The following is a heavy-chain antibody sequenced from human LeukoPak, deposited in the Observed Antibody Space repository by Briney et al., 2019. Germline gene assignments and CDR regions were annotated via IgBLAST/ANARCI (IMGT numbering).Heavy chain of an antibody. CDR1: GFTLADNW. V-gene: IGHV3-7*01. D-gene: IGHD2-21*02. J-gene: IGHJ4*02. CDR2: IKQDGSVK. CDR3: ARDVGWDSSLVTTTRSDY. Sequence: GVSLRLSCEASGFTLADNWMSWVRQAPGKGLEWLANIKQDGSVKYYVDSVKGRFTISRDNAKNSLFLQMNSLRAEDTAVYYCARDVGWDSSLVTTTRSDYWGQGTLVTVSS.